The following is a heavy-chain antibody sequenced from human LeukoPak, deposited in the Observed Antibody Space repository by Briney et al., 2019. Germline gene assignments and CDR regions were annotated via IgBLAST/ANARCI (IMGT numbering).Heavy chain of an antibody. D-gene: IGHD3-22*01. CDR1: GFTFSSYA. J-gene: IGHJ4*02. CDR3: AKDRWVGYYDSRGYSNFDY. CDR2: ISGSGGST. Sequence: GGSLRLSCAASGFTFSSYAMSWVRQAPGKGLEWVSAISGSGGSTYYADSVKGRFTISRDNSKNTLYLQMNSLRAEDTAVYYCAKDRWVGYYDSRGYSNFDYWGQGTLVTVSS. V-gene: IGHV3-23*01.